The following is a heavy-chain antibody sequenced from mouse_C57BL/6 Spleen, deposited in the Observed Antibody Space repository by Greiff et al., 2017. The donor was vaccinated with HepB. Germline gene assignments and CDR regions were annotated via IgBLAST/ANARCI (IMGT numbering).Heavy chain of an antibody. CDR3: TTLGAAQATGAY. Sequence: VQLKQSGAELVRPGASVKLSCTASGFNIKDDYMHWVKQRPEQGLEWIGWIDPEKGDTEYASKFQGKATITADTSSNTAYLQLSSLTSEDTAVYYCTTLGAAQATGAYWGQGTLVTVSA. CDR2: IDPEKGDT. J-gene: IGHJ3*01. V-gene: IGHV14-4*01. CDR1: GFNIKDDY. D-gene: IGHD3-2*02.